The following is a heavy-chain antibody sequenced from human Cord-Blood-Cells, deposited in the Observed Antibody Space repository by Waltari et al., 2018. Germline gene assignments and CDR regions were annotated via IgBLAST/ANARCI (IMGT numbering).Heavy chain of an antibody. CDR1: GYTFTGYY. CDR3: ARDVGTLGPHVDY. CDR2: INPNGGGT. D-gene: IGHD7-27*01. V-gene: IGHV1-2*02. J-gene: IGHJ4*02. Sequence: QVQLVQSGAEVKKPGASVKVSCKASGYTFTGYYMHWVRQAPGQGLEWMGWINPNGGGTNYAQKFQGRVTMTRDTSISTAYMELSRLRSDDTAVYYCARDVGTLGPHVDYWGQGTLVTVSS.